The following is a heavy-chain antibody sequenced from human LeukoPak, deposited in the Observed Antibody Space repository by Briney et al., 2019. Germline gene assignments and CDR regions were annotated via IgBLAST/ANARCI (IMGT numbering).Heavy chain of an antibody. CDR1: GFTFSSYW. D-gene: IGHD3-3*01. Sequence: GGSLRLSCAASGFTFSSYWMHWVRQAPGKGLVWVSRINSDGSSTSYADSVKGRFTISRDNAKNTLYLQMSSLRAEDTAVYYCAKSAGFLEDAFDIWGQGTMVTVSS. J-gene: IGHJ3*02. CDR2: INSDGSST. CDR3: AKSAGFLEDAFDI. V-gene: IGHV3-74*01.